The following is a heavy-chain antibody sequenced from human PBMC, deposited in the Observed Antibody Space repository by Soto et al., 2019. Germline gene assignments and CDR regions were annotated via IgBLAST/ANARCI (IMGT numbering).Heavy chain of an antibody. CDR1: GFTFSTYS. Sequence: EVQLVESGGGLVKPGGSLRLSCAAFGFTFSTYSMNWVRQAPGKGLEWVSSITSSSSSSYIYYADSVKGQFTISRDNAKNSLYLQMNSLRAEDTAVYYCARDLQMATIRGGDYWGQGTLVTVSS. CDR2: ITSSSSSSYI. J-gene: IGHJ4*02. D-gene: IGHD5-12*01. CDR3: ARDLQMATIRGGDY. V-gene: IGHV3-21*01.